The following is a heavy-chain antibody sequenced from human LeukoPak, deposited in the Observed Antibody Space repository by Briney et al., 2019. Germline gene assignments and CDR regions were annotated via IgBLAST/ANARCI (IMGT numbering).Heavy chain of an antibody. D-gene: IGHD6-13*01. J-gene: IGHJ4*02. V-gene: IGHV3-23*01. CDR2: ISDSGDNT. CDR3: AKDSAAAGTTFGH. CDR1: GLTFISFI. Sequence: GGSLRLSCAASGLTFISFIMSWVRQAPGRELEWVSTISDSGDNTYYADSVEGRFTISRDNSKNTLFLQMNSLRAEDTAVYYCAKDSAAAGTTFGHWGQGTLVTVSS.